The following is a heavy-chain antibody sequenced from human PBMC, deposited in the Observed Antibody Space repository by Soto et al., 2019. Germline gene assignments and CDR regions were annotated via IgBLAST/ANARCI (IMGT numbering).Heavy chain of an antibody. Sequence: GGSLRLSCAVSGFSIRSYWMSWVRQAPGKGLEWVASIKEDGSEIYYVESVRGRFTISRDSAENALHLLMNSLSAEDTGVYFCARDVGFDYVNWGQGTLVTV. CDR1: GFSIRSYW. CDR3: ARDVGFDYVN. V-gene: IGHV3-7*01. D-gene: IGHD3-16*01. J-gene: IGHJ4*02. CDR2: IKEDGSEI.